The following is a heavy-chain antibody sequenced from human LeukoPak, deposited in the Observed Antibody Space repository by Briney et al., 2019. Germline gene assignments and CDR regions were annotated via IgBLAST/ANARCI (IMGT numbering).Heavy chain of an antibody. CDR3: ARKGAYYDFQNWFDP. CDR2: IKNSSSTI. Sequence: GGSLRLSCAASGFTFSSYSMNWVRQAPGKGLEWLSYIKNSSSTIYYADSVKGRFIISRDNSKNTLYLQMNSLRADDTAIYYCARKGAYYDFQNWFDPWGQGTLVTVSS. J-gene: IGHJ5*02. D-gene: IGHD3-3*01. CDR1: GFTFSSYS. V-gene: IGHV3-48*01.